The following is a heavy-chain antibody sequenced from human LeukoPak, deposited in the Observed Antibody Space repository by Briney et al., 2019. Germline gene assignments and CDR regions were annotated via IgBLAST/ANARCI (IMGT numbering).Heavy chain of an antibody. CDR3: ARDRYGDPFDY. J-gene: IGHJ4*02. D-gene: IGHD4-17*01. V-gene: IGHV4-59*01. CDR1: GGSISSYY. CDR2: IYYGGST. Sequence: SETLSLTCTVSGGSISSYYWSWIRQPPGKGLEWIGYIYYGGSTNYNPSLKSRVTISVDTSKNQFSLKLSSVTAADTAVYYCARDRYGDPFDYWGQGTLVTVSS.